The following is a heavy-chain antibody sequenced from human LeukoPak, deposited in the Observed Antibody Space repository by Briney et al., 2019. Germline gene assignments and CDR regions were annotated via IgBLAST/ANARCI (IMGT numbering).Heavy chain of an antibody. CDR3: AKDLTGPSDH. Sequence: GGSLTHFCAASGFNVSTYWVHGVRQAPGKGLVWVARINVEGNYIDYAESVKGRFTISRDSAKNTLYLQMNSLRAEDTAVYSCAKDLTGPSDHGGQATLVTVSS. V-gene: IGHV3-74*01. D-gene: IGHD3-9*01. CDR2: INVEGNYI. CDR1: GFNVSTYW. J-gene: IGHJ4*02.